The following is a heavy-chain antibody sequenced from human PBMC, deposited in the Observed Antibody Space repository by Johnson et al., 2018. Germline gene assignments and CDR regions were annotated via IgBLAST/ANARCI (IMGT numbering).Heavy chain of an antibody. V-gene: IGHV3-43D*03. D-gene: IGHD1-26*01. Sequence: VQLVESGGGLVQPGGSLRLSCAASGFTFDDYAMHWVRQAPGKGLEWVSLISWDGGSTYYADSVKGRFTISRDNSKNTLYLQLNSLRAEDTAVYYCARWGTYSGSLGNIFWGQGTMVTVSS. CDR2: ISWDGGST. CDR3: ARWGTYSGSLGNIF. J-gene: IGHJ3*01. CDR1: GFTFDDYA.